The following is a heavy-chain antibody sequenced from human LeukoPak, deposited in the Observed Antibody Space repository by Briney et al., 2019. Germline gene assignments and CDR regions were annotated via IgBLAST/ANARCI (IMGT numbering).Heavy chain of an antibody. CDR3: ARRRIMITFGGVIDYYFDY. J-gene: IGHJ4*02. Sequence: MPSETLSLTCIVSGYSISSGYYWGWIRQPPGKGLEWIGMIHHSGSTYYNPSLKSRVTISGDTSKNQFSLKLSSVTAADTAVYYCARRRIMITFGGVIDYYFDYWGQGTLVTVSS. CDR1: GYSISSGYY. D-gene: IGHD3-16*02. CDR2: IHHSGST. V-gene: IGHV4-38-2*02.